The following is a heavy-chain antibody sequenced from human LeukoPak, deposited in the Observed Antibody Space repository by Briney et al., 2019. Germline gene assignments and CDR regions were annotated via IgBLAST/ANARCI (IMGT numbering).Heavy chain of an antibody. CDR3: ARDIVVVVSAQDYYNMDV. V-gene: IGHV3-30-3*01. J-gene: IGHJ6*02. CDR2: ISFDGSKK. Sequence: SGGSLRLSCAASGFIFSSYGMHWVRQAPGKGLQWVAIISFDGSKKHYADSVKGRFTISRDDSKNTLYLQMNSLTAEDTAVYYCARDIVVVVSAQDYYNMDVWGQGTTVTVSS. D-gene: IGHD2-15*01. CDR1: GFIFSSYG.